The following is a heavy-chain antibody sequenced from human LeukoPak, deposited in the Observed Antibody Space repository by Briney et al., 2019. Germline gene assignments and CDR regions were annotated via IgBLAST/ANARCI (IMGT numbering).Heavy chain of an antibody. CDR3: AKTYYYDSSGYWLGGAFDI. CDR1: GFTFSSYA. CDR2: ISGSGGST. D-gene: IGHD3-22*01. V-gene: IGHV3-23*01. J-gene: IGHJ3*02. Sequence: GGSLRLSCAASGFTFSSYAMSWVRQAPGKGLEWGSAISGSGGSTYYADSVKGRFTISRDKSKNTLYLQMNSLRAEDTAVYCCAKTYYYDSSGYWLGGAFDIWGQGTMVTVSS.